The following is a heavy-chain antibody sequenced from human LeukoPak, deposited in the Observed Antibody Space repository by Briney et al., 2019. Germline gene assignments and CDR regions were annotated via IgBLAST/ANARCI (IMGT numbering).Heavy chain of an antibody. D-gene: IGHD2-2*01. CDR3: ARTLQAATALWFDP. J-gene: IGHJ5*02. Sequence: PGGSLRLSCAASGFTVSSNYMSWVRQAPGKGLEWVSSISGSGTYTYYADSLKGRFTISTDNSKNTLYLQMNSLRAEDTAIYYCARTLQAATALWFDPWGQGTLVTVSS. V-gene: IGHV3-23*01. CDR2: ISGSGTYT. CDR1: GFTVSSNY.